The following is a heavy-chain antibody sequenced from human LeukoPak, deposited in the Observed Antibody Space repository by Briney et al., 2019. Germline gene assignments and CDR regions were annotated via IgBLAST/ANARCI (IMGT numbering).Heavy chain of an antibody. J-gene: IGHJ4*02. CDR2: ISSSGNGI. V-gene: IGHV3-48*03. CDR3: ARRSDYSTVFDY. Sequence: GGSLRLSCAASGFTFSSFEMNWVRQAPGKGLEWVSYISSSGNGIYYADSVKGRFTISRDNAKNSLYLQMNSLRAEDTAVYYCARRSDYSTVFDYWGQGTLVTVSS. D-gene: IGHD4-17*01. CDR1: GFTFSSFE.